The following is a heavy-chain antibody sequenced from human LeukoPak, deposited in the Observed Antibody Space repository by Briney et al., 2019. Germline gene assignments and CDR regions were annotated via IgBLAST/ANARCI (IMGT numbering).Heavy chain of an antibody. CDR2: IYYSGGN. CDR3: ARGERGGILKFDY. D-gene: IGHD1-1*01. J-gene: IGHJ4*02. CDR1: GGSISSYY. V-gene: IGHV4-59*01. Sequence: TSETLSLTCTVSGGSISSYYWSWVRQPPGKGLEWIGYIYYSGGNKYNPSLKRRVTISVDTSKNQFSLKMSSVTAADTAVYYCARGERGGILKFDYWGQGTLVTVSS.